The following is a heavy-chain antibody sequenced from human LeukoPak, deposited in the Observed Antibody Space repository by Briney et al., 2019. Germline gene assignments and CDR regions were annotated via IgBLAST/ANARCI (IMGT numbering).Heavy chain of an antibody. CDR2: IYYNGST. CDR1: GGSISPYY. V-gene: IGHV4-59*01. Sequence: SETLSLTCIVPGGSISPYYWSWIRQPPGKGLGWIGYIYYNGSTEYNPSLQSRVTISVDTSKNHFSLRLTSVAAADTAVYYCARSRNRFAPWGQGTLVTVSS. CDR3: ARSRNRFAP. J-gene: IGHJ5*02.